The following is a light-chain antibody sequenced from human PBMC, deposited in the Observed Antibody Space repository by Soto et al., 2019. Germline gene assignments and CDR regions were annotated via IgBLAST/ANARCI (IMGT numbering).Light chain of an antibody. CDR3: QQYGSIPRT. J-gene: IGKJ1*01. CDR1: QSVSSSY. Sequence: EIVLTQSPGTLSLSPGERATLSCRASQSVSSSYLAWYQQKPGQAPRLLIYGASSRATGIPDRFSGSGSGTDFTLTISRLEPEDFAVYYCQQYGSIPRTFGQGTNVESK. CDR2: GAS. V-gene: IGKV3-20*01.